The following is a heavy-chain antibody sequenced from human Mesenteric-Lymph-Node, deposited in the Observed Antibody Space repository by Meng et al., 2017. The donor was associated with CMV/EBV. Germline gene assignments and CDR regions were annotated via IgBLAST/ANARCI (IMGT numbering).Heavy chain of an antibody. J-gene: IGHJ4*02. Sequence: GESLKISCAVSGFTFSSHWMHWVRQAPGKGLVWVSRIDGDGSYTNYADSVKGRFTISRDIAKSTLFLEMNSLRVEDTAVYYCARDAAYCDGGGCYSAYYFDYWGQGALVTVSS. CDR2: IDGDGSYT. CDR1: GFTFSSHW. D-gene: IGHD2-15*01. V-gene: IGHV3-74*01. CDR3: ARDAAYCDGGGCYSAYYFDY.